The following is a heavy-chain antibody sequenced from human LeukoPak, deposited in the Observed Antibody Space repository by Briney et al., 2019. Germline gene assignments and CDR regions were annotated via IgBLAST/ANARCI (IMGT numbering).Heavy chain of an antibody. CDR2: ISGSGGST. CDR1: GFTFSSYA. Sequence: PGGSLRLSCAASGFTFSSYAMSWVRQAPGKGLEWVSAISGSGGSTYYADSVKGRFTISRDNSKSTLYLQMNSLRAEDTAVYYCATAGTIVVVPAAIDYWGQGTLVTVSS. CDR3: ATAGTIVVVPAAIDY. D-gene: IGHD2-2*01. J-gene: IGHJ4*02. V-gene: IGHV3-23*01.